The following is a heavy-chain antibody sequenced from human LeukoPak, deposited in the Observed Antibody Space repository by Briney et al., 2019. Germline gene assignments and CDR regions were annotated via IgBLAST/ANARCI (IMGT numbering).Heavy chain of an antibody. CDR1: GYTFTSYG. V-gene: IGHV1-18*01. Sequence: GASVKVSCKVTGYTFTSYGINWLRQAPGQGLEWMGWISAYNGNTNYAQKLQGRVTMTTDTSTTTAYMELRSLRSDDTAVYYCARDDYYGSGSQGAVDYWGQGTLVTVSS. CDR3: ARDDYYGSGSQGAVDY. CDR2: ISAYNGNT. D-gene: IGHD3-10*01. J-gene: IGHJ4*02.